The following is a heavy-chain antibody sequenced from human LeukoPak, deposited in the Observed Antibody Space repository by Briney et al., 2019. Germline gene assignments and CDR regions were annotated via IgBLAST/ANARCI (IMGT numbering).Heavy chain of an antibody. CDR3: AREYSAFDY. CDR1: GDPISGYSNYK. V-gene: IGHV4-61*01. CDR2: IYNHGST. Sequence: KPSETLALTCTVSGDPISGYSNYKWSWIRQPQGKGLEWIGSIYNHGSTNYNPSLKRRVTISADTSNHQFSLKLRSWTAADTAVYFCAREYSAFDYWGQGTLVTVSS. J-gene: IGHJ4*02. D-gene: IGHD6-13*01.